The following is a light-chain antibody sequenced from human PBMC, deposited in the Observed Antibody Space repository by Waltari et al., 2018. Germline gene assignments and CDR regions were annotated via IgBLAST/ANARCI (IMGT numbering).Light chain of an antibody. Sequence: EIVLTQSPATLSLSPGERATLPCRASQSVSNYLAWYQQKPGQAPRLLIYDASNRATGIPARFSGSGSGTDFTLTISSLEPEDFAVYYCQQRSNWLPITFGQGTRLEIK. J-gene: IGKJ5*01. CDR1: QSVSNY. CDR2: DAS. V-gene: IGKV3-11*01. CDR3: QQRSNWLPIT.